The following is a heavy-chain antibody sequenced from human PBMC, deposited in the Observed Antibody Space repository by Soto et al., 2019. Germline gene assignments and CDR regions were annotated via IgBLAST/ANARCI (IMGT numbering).Heavy chain of an antibody. CDR2: IYYSGSA. CDR1: GGSISSGGYY. Sequence: SETLSLTCTVSGGSISSGGYYWSWIRQHPGKGLEWIGYIYYSGSAYYNPSLKSRVTISVDTSKNQFSLKLSSVTAADTAVYYCARDRRTYYYYGMDVWGQGTTVT. J-gene: IGHJ6*02. CDR3: ARDRRTYYYYGMDV. V-gene: IGHV4-31*03.